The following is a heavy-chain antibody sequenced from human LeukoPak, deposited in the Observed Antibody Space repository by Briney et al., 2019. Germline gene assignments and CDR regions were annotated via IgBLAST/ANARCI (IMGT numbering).Heavy chain of an antibody. CDR3: ARGALLWFGDRMEYYFDY. Sequence: SETLSLTCAVYGGSFSGYYWSWIRQPPGKGLEWIGEINHSGSTYYNPSLKSRVTISVDTSKNQFSLKLSSMTAADTAVYYCARGALLWFGDRMEYYFDYWGQGTLLTVSS. J-gene: IGHJ4*02. CDR2: INHSGST. D-gene: IGHD3-10*01. V-gene: IGHV4-34*01. CDR1: GGSFSGYY.